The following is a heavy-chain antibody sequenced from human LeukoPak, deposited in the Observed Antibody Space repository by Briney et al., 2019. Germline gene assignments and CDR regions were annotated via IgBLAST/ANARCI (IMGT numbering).Heavy chain of an antibody. CDR3: ARTFGYSYGYLDY. CDR2: IYYSGST. CDR1: GGSISSSSYY. Sequence: SETLSLTCTVSGGSISSSSYYWGWIRQPPGRGLEWIGSIYYSGSTYYNSSLKSRVTISVDTSKNQFPLKLSSVTAADTAVYYCARTFGYSYGYLDYWGQGTLVTVSS. J-gene: IGHJ4*02. D-gene: IGHD5-18*01. V-gene: IGHV4-39*01.